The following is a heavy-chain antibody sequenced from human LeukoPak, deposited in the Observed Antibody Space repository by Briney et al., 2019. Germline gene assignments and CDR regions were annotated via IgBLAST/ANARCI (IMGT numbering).Heavy chain of an antibody. CDR3: ARRESSGWFLDY. D-gene: IGHD6-19*01. Sequence: GGSLRLSCAASGFTFSSYSMNWVRQAPGKGLEWVSSTSSSSSYIYYADSVKGRFTISRDNAKNSLYLQMNSLRAEDTAVYYCARRESSGWFLDYWGQGTLVTVSS. V-gene: IGHV3-21*01. CDR1: GFTFSSYS. CDR2: TSSSSSYI. J-gene: IGHJ4*02.